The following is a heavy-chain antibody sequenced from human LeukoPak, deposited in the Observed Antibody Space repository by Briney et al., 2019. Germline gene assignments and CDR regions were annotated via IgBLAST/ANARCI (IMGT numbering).Heavy chain of an antibody. CDR2: INPNSGGT. CDR1: GYTFTGYY. V-gene: IGHV1-2*02. Sequence: VASVKVSCKASGYTFTGYYMHWVRQAPGQGLEWMGWINPNSGGTNYAQKFQGRVTMTRDTSISTAYMELSRLRSDDTAVYYCARVTAMAYYYYYMDAWGKGTTVTVSS. D-gene: IGHD5-18*01. CDR3: ARVTAMAYYYYYMDA. J-gene: IGHJ6*03.